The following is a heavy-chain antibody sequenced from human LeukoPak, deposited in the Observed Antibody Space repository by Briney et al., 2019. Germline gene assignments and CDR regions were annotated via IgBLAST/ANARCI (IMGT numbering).Heavy chain of an antibody. J-gene: IGHJ4*02. V-gene: IGHV1-8*01. D-gene: IGHD3-22*01. CDR2: MNPNNGNA. CDR3: ARAHDYDSRGDY. CDR1: GYIFTTYD. Sequence: GASVKVSCKASGYIFTTYDINWVRQATGQGLEWMGWMNPNNGNAGYAQTFKGRVTMTRDTSTSTAYMELSGLRSDDTAVYYCARAHDYDSRGDYWGQGTLVTVSS.